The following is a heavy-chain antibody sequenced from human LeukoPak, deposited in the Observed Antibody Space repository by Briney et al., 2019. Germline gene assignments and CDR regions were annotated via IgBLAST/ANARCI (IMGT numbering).Heavy chain of an antibody. Sequence: SETLSLTCTVSGGSINSYYWSWIRQPPGKGLEWIGYIYYSGSTNYNPSLKSRVTISVDTSKSQFSLKLSSVTAADTAVYYCARKLAFGEVVIHGGAFDIWGQGTMVTVSS. J-gene: IGHJ3*02. CDR1: GGSINSYY. CDR3: ARKLAFGEVVIHGGAFDI. V-gene: IGHV4-59*08. CDR2: IYYSGST. D-gene: IGHD3-3*01.